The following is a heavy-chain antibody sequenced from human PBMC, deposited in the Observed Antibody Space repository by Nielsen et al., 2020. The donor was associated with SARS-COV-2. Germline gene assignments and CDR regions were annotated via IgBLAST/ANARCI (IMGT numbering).Heavy chain of an antibody. Sequence: GESLKISCAASGFTFSSYGMHWVRQAPGKGLEWVSYISSSGSTIYYADSVKDRFTISRDNSKNTLYLQMNSLRAEDTAVYYCARDRNAFDIWGQGTMVTVSS. CDR3: ARDRNAFDI. CDR1: GFTFSSYG. V-gene: IGHV3-48*01. CDR2: ISSSGSTI. J-gene: IGHJ3*02.